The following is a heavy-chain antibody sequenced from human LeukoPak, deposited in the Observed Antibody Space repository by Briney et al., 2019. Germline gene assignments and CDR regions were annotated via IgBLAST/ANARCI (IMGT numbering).Heavy chain of an antibody. CDR2: ISYDGSNK. Sequence: GGSLRLSCAASGFTLSSYGMHWVRQAPGKGLEWVAVISYDGSNKYYADSVKGRFTISRDNSKNTLYLQMNSLRAEDTAVYYCVTELPRHYDSSGDYWGQGTLVTVST. CDR1: GFTLSSYG. J-gene: IGHJ4*02. CDR3: VTELPRHYDSSGDY. V-gene: IGHV3-30*03. D-gene: IGHD3-22*01.